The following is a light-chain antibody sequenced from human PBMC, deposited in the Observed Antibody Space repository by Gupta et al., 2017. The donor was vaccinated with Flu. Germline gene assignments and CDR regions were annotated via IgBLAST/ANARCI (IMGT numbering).Light chain of an antibody. CDR2: DAS. CDR3: QQRVNWPPVT. CDR1: QTVSTY. V-gene: IGKV3-11*01. Sequence: PGERATLSCRASQTVSTYLVWYQQKPGQAPRLLIYDASNRAPGIPARFSGSGSGTDFTLTITNLEPEDSAIYYCQQRVNWPPVTFGQGTRLEIK. J-gene: IGKJ5*01.